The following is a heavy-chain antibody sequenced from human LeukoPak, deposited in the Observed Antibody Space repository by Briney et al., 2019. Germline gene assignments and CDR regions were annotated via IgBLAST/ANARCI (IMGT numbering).Heavy chain of an antibody. CDR3: TRDCAYATRGKPGYDAMDV. V-gene: IGHV3-72*01. J-gene: IGHJ6*02. CDR2: IRNKANTYTT. Sequence: GGSLRLSCAASGFTFSEYYMDWVRQAPGKGLEWVGRIRNKANTYTTEYAASVRGRFTVSGDESRNSVYLQMNSLKSEDTAVYYCTRDCAYATRGKPGYDAMDVWGQGTTVSVSS. D-gene: IGHD2-2*01. CDR1: GFTFSEYY.